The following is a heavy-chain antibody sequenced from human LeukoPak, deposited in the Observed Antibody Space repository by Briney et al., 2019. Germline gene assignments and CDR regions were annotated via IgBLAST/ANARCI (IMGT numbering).Heavy chain of an antibody. CDR1: GDSVSSNSAA. D-gene: IGHD2-15*01. Sequence: SQTLSLTCAISGDSVSSNSAAWNWIRQSPSRGLEWLGRTYYRSKWYNDYAVSVKSRITINPDTSKNQFSLQLNSVTPGDTAVYYCASSGYCSGGSCYKDFDYWGQGTLVTVSS. CDR2: TYYRSKWYN. J-gene: IGHJ4*02. CDR3: ASSGYCSGGSCYKDFDY. V-gene: IGHV6-1*01.